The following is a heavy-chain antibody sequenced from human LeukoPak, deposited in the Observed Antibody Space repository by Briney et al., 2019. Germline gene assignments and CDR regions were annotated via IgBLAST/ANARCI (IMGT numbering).Heavy chain of an antibody. CDR3: AKGDGGSGQDAFDI. V-gene: IGHV3-9*01. CDR1: GFTFDDYA. Sequence: GGSLRLSCAASGFTFDDYAMHWVRQAPGKGLEWVSGISWNSGSIGYADSVKGRFTISRDNAKNSLYLQMNSLRAEDTALYYCAKGDGGSGQDAFDIWGQGTMVTVSS. D-gene: IGHD4-23*01. CDR2: ISWNSGSI. J-gene: IGHJ3*02.